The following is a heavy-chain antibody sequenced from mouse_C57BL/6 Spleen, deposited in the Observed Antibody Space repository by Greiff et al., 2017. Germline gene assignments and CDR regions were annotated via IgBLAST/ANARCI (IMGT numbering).Heavy chain of an antibody. J-gene: IGHJ2*01. CDR3: ARCHSSGGRYFDY. CDR1: GYTFTDYN. V-gene: IGHV1-22*01. CDR2: INPNNGGT. Sequence: VQLQQSGPELVKPGASVKMSCKASGYTFTDYNMHWVKQSHGKSLEWIGYINPNNGGTSYNQKFKGKATLTVNKSSSTAYMELRSRTSEDSAVYYCARCHSSGGRYFDYWGQGTTRTVSS. D-gene: IGHD3-2*02.